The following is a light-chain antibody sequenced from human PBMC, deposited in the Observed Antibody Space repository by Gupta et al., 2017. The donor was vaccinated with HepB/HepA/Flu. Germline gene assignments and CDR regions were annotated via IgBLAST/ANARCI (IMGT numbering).Light chain of an antibody. Sequence: DIVMTQSPLSLPVTPGEPASISCRSSQSLLHSNGYNYLDWYLQKPGQSPQLLIYLGSNRASGVPDRFSGSGSGTDFTLKISRVEAEDVGVYYCMQALQTPFFGGGTKVEI. CDR3: MQALQTPF. CDR1: QSLLHSNGYNY. J-gene: IGKJ4*01. V-gene: IGKV2-28*01. CDR2: LGS.